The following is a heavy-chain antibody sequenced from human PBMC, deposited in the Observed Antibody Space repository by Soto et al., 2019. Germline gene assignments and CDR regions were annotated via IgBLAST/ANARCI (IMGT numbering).Heavy chain of an antibody. J-gene: IGHJ3*02. CDR2: ISAYNGNT. D-gene: IGHD6-25*01. CDR1: GYTFTSYG. Sequence: GASVKVSFKASGYTFTSYGISWLRQAPGQGLEWMGWISAYNGNTNYAQKLQGRVTMTTDTSTSTAYMELRSLRSDDTAVYYCARPRGYSPEYDAFDIWGQGTMVTVSS. V-gene: IGHV1-18*01. CDR3: ARPRGYSPEYDAFDI.